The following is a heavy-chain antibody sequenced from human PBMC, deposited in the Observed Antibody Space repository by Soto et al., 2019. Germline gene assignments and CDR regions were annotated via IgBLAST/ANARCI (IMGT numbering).Heavy chain of an antibody. Sequence: QVQLVQSGAEVKKPGSSVKVSCKASGGTFSSYAISWVRQAPGQGLEWMGGIMPIFGPANYAQKFQGRVTITENESTSTAYMELSSLRSEVMAVYDCAREVMGNGAPDLGQGTLVTVSS. D-gene: IGHD1-1*01. CDR2: IMPIFGPA. V-gene: IGHV1-69*01. J-gene: IGHJ4*02. CDR3: AREVMGNGAPD. CDR1: GGTFSSYA.